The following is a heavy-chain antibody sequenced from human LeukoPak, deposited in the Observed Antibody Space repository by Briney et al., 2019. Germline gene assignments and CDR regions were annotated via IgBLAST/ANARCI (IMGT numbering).Heavy chain of an antibody. D-gene: IGHD3-16*01. CDR2: INHSGST. V-gene: IGHV4-34*01. J-gene: IGHJ6*03. CDR3: ARVKDPGGYYYYYYMDI. CDR1: GGSFSGHY. Sequence: PSETLSLTCADYGGSFSGHYWTWIRQPPGKGLEWIGEINHSGSTNYNPSLKSRVTISVDTSKNQFSLKVSAVTAADTAVYYCARVKDPGGYYYYYYMDIWGKGNTVTVSS.